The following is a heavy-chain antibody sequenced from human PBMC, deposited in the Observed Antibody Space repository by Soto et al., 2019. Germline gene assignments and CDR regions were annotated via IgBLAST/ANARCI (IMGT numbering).Heavy chain of an antibody. J-gene: IGHJ6*02. CDR1: GDYIGGGYD. CDR3: ARTVDYYVMDV. V-gene: IGHV4-38-2*02. CDR2: XYXAXXX. Sequence: ETLPLSRTVSGDYIGGGYDGACIRQSPGKGLEWXGSXYXAXXXYXXPSLNGRVALSMDTSKNHFSLKLTSVTAADTAVYYCARTVDYYVMDVRRHGTTVTVSS.